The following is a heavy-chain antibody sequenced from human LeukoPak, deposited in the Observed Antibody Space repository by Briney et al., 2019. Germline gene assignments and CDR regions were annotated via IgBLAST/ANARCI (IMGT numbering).Heavy chain of an antibody. CDR1: GFTFSSYW. CDR3: PRTAASDAFDI. D-gene: IGHD6-13*01. Sequence: QPGGSLRLSCAASGFTFSSYWMSWVRQAPGKGLEWVANIKQDGSEKYYVDSVKGRFTISRDNAKNSLYLQMNSLRAEDTAVYYCPRTAASDAFDIWGQGTMVTVSS. CDR2: IKQDGSEK. J-gene: IGHJ3*02. V-gene: IGHV3-7*01.